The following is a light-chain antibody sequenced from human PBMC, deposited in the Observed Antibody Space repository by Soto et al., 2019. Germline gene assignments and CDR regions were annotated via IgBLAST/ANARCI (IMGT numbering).Light chain of an antibody. CDR1: QSVSVN. V-gene: IGKV3-15*01. J-gene: IGKJ1*01. Sequence: EIVMTQSPATLSVSPGERATLSCRASQSVSVNLAWYQQKPGQAPRLLIYGASTRATGIPARFSGSGSGTDFTLTISSLQSEDFAVYYCQHYRNRPPWTFGQGTKVEIK. CDR3: QHYRNRPPWT. CDR2: GAS.